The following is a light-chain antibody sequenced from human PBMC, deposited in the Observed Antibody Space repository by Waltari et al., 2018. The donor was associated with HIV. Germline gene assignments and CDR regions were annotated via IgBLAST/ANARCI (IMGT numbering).Light chain of an antibody. CDR1: QAIDSA. CDR3: QQFKSFPFT. V-gene: IGKV1-13*02. Sequence: AIQLTQLPSSMSASVGDRVTLTCQSSQAIDSALAWYQQRPGKPPQLLIFDASTVQTGVAPRFSGGGSGAHFTLTISSLQPEDFATFYCQQFKSFPFTFGQGTRLEI. J-gene: IGKJ2*01. CDR2: DAS.